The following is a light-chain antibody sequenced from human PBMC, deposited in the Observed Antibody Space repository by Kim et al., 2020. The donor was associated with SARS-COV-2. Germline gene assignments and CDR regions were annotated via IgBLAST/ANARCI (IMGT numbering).Light chain of an antibody. CDR2: AAS. J-gene: IGKJ1*01. CDR1: QGIRNY. CDR3: QKYYSAPRT. Sequence: DIQMTQSPSSLSASVGDRVTITCRASQGIRNYLAWYQQKPGKVPKLLIYAASTLQSGVPSRFSGSGSGTDFTLTISSLQPEDVATYYCQKYYSAPRTFGQGTKVDIK. V-gene: IGKV1-27*01.